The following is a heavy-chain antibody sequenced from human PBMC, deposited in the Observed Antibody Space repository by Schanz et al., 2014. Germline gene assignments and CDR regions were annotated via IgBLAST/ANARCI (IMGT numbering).Heavy chain of an antibody. CDR2: IMPLRGIG. Sequence: QVQLVQSGPEVKKPGSSVKVSCQAFGDTFSKYNIMWVRQVPGQGLEWLGRIMPLRGIGNNAWKFQDRLTITADKSMNITYMELSSLGTEDTAVYYCGRGFSRSYIDFWGQGTLITVSS. CDR1: GDTFSKYN. V-gene: IGHV1-69*02. CDR3: GRGFSRSYIDF. J-gene: IGHJ4*02. D-gene: IGHD3-10*01.